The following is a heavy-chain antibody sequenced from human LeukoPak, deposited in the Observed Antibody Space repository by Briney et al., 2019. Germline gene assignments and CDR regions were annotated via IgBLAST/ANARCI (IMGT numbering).Heavy chain of an antibody. D-gene: IGHD3-3*01. Sequence: ASVKVSCKASGGTFSSYAISWVRQAPGQGLEWMGGIIPIFGTANYAQKFQGRVTITADESTSTAYMELSSLRSEDTAVHYCARDSAARLRFLEWRDAFDIWGQGTMVTVSS. J-gene: IGHJ3*02. CDR3: ARDSAARLRFLEWRDAFDI. CDR1: GGTFSSYA. CDR2: IIPIFGTA. V-gene: IGHV1-69*13.